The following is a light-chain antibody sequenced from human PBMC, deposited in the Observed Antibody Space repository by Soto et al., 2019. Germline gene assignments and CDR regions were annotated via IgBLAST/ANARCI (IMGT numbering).Light chain of an antibody. V-gene: IGKV3D-20*02. CDR1: QSVSSSY. Sequence: EIVLTQSPGTLSLSPGERATLSCRASQSVSSSYLAWYQQKPGQAPRLLIYGASSRAAGIPARFSGSGSGTDFTLTISSLEPEDFAVYYCQQRNSLPLTFGGGTKVDIK. CDR3: QQRNSLPLT. CDR2: GAS. J-gene: IGKJ4*01.